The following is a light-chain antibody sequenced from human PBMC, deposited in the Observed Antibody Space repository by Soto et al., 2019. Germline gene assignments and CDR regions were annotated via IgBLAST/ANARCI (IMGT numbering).Light chain of an antibody. Sequence: EFVLTQSPGTLSLSPGERATLSCRASQSVSSNYLAWYQQKPGQAPRLLIYGASTRATGIPDRFSGSGSGTDFTLTISRLEPEDFAVYYCQQYGNSPPITFGGGTKVDIK. CDR2: GAS. V-gene: IGKV3-20*01. CDR3: QQYGNSPPIT. CDR1: QSVSSNY. J-gene: IGKJ4*01.